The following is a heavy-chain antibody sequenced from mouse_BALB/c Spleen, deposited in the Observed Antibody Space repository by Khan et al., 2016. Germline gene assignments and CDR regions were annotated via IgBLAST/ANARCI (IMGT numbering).Heavy chain of an antibody. D-gene: IGHD4-1*01. CDR1: GYSITSDYA. V-gene: IGHV3-2*02. CDR2: ISYSGST. Sequence: EVQLQESGPGLVKPSQSLSLTCSVTGYSITSDYAWNWIRQFPGNKLEWMGFISYSGSTSYNPSLKSRISITRDTSKNQFFLHLISVTTEDTGRYYCARSSTWDGFAYWGQGTLVTVSA. J-gene: IGHJ3*01. CDR3: ARSSTWDGFAY.